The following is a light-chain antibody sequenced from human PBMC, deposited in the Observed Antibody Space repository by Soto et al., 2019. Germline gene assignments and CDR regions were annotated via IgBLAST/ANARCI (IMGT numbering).Light chain of an antibody. CDR1: QGINNY. CDR3: QQYNSAPRT. Sequence: DIQMTQSPSSLSASVGDRVTSTCRASQGINNYLAWYQQKPGKVPKLLIYAASTLQSGVPSRFSGRGSGPVFTLTISSLQPEDVATYYCQQYNSAPRTFGQGTKVEIK. J-gene: IGKJ1*01. V-gene: IGKV1-27*01. CDR2: AAS.